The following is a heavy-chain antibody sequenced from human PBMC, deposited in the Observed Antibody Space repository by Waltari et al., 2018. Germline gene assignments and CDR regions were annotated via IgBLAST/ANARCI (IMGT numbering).Heavy chain of an antibody. J-gene: IGHJ3*01. Sequence: QLQLQESGPGPVKPSETLSPTCSVSGGSIDTPKHYWSWIRQPPGQVLEWIGTISYAGTTYTNPSLRGRLTMSRDTSKNQLSLTLGSTTAADTAVDYCATYIGASVGTAAFDVWGQGTMVTVSS. CDR2: ISYAGTT. V-gene: IGHV4-39*01. CDR1: GGSIDTPKHY. CDR3: ATYIGASVGTAAFDV. D-gene: IGHD5-12*01.